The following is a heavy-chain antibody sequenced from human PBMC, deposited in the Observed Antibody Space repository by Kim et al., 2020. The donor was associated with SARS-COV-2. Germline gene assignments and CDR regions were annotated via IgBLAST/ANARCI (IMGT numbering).Heavy chain of an antibody. Sequence: GGSLRLSCAASGFTFSNAWMSWVRQAPGKGLEWVGRIKSKTDGGTTDYAAPVKGRFTISRDDSKNTLYLQMNSLKTEDTAVYYCTTVQAQEYYDFWSGYPKYSLAEYFQHWGQGTLVTVSS. J-gene: IGHJ1*01. CDR3: TTVQAQEYYDFWSGYPKYSLAEYFQH. V-gene: IGHV3-15*01. CDR2: IKSKTDGGTT. D-gene: IGHD3-3*01. CDR1: GFTFSNAW.